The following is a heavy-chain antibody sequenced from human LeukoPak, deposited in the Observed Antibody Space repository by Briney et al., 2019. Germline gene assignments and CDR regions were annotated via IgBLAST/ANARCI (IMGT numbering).Heavy chain of an antibody. CDR1: GGSFSGYY. Sequence: SETLSLTCAVYGGSFSGYYWSWIRQPPGKGLEWIGEINHSGSTNYNPSLKSRVTISVDTSKNQFSLKLSSVTAADTAVYYCARDQHYYDSSGYYSDYWGQGTLVTVSS. CDR2: INHSGST. V-gene: IGHV4-34*01. D-gene: IGHD3-22*01. CDR3: ARDQHYYDSSGYYSDY. J-gene: IGHJ4*02.